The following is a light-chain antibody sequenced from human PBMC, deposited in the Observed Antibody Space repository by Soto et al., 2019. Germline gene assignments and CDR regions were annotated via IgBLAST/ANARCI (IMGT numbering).Light chain of an antibody. CDR2: DDS. CDR3: SSYTASVMWV. J-gene: IGLJ3*02. V-gene: IGLV3-21*02. Sequence: LTHPPSVSVAPGQTARISCGGNNIGSKSVHWYQQKPGQAPVLVVYDDSDRPSGIPERFSGSNSGNTATLTISRVEAGDEADYYCSSYTASVMWVFGGGTKVTVL. CDR1: NIGSKS.